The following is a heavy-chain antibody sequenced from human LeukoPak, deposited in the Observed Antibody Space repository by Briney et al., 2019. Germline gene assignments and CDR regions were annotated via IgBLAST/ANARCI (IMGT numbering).Heavy chain of an antibody. V-gene: IGHV3-43*02. Sequence: GGSLRLSCAVSGFTFCDYAIHGVSEARGKGREWVALISRHFTSTYYADSVKRLFTISTDNNNISLYLLMISLKTADTALYFCARDPHPSYGDYLVLDSWGQGTLVTVSS. CDR2: ISRHFTST. CDR3: ARDPHPSYGDYLVLDS. CDR1: GFTFCDYA. D-gene: IGHD4-17*01. J-gene: IGHJ4*02.